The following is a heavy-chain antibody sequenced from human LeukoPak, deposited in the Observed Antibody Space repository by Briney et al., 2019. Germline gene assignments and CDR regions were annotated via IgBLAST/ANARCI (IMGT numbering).Heavy chain of an antibody. CDR1: GFTFSSYA. D-gene: IGHD6-6*01. J-gene: IGHJ4*02. CDR2: IWYDGSNK. Sequence: GGSLRLSCAASGFTFSSYAMHWVRQAPGKGLDWVALIWYDGSNKYYADSVKGRFTISRDNSKNTLYLQMNSLRAEDSAVYYCARDPEYSSSSVDYWGQGTLVTVSS. V-gene: IGHV3-33*08. CDR3: ARDPEYSSSSVDY.